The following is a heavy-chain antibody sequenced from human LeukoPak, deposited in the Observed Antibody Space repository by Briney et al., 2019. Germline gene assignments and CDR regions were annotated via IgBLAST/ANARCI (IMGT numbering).Heavy chain of an antibody. CDR2: ISSGGSTI. CDR3: ARRFDS. CDR1: GFTFSDYN. V-gene: IGHV3-48*02. Sequence: GALRLFRAASGFTFSDYNMNWGRQAPGKGLEWVSYISSGGSTIYYADSVKGRFTISRDNAKNSLYLQMNSLRDEDTAVYYCARRFDSWGQGTLVTVSS. J-gene: IGHJ4*02.